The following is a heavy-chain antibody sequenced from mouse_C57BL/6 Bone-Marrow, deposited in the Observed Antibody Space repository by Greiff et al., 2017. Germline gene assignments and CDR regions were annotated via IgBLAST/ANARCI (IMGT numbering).Heavy chain of an antibody. J-gene: IGHJ1*03. V-gene: IGHV1-9*01. CDR3: ARGVYWYFDV. CDR2: ILPGSGST. Sequence: VQLQQSGAELMKPGASVKLSCKATGYTFTGYWIEWVKQRPGHGLEWIGAILPGSGSTNSNDKFKGKATFTADTSSNTAYMQLSSLTTEDSAIYYCARGVYWYFDVWGTGTTVTVSS. CDR1: GYTFTGYW.